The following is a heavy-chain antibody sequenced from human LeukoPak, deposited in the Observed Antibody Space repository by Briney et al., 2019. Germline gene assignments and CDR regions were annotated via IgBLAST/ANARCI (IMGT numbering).Heavy chain of an antibody. V-gene: IGHV3-7*01. J-gene: IGHJ5*02. Sequence: GGSLRLSCAASGFTFSSYWMSWVRQAPGKGLEWVANIKQDGSEKYYVDSVKGRFTISRDNAKNSLYLQMNSLRAEDTAVYFCARVITIFGVDGGWFDPWGQGTLVTVSS. CDR2: IKQDGSEK. D-gene: IGHD3-3*01. CDR1: GFTFSSYW. CDR3: ARVITIFGVDGGWFDP.